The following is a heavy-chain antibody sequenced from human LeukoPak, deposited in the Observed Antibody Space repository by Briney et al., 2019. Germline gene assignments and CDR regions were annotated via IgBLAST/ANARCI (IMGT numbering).Heavy chain of an antibody. J-gene: IGHJ4*02. Sequence: PGGSLRLSCAASGFTFSHYWMHWVRQAPGKGLVWVSDITGDGSSTSYADSVKGRFTISRDNAKNTLYLQMNSLRAEDTAVYYCARGVIAVAGSGAEDYWGQGTLVTVSS. V-gene: IGHV3-74*01. CDR1: GFTFSHYW. CDR2: ITGDGSST. D-gene: IGHD6-19*01. CDR3: ARGVIAVAGSGAEDY.